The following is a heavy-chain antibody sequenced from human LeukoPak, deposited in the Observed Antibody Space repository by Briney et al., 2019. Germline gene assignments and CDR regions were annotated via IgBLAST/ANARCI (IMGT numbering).Heavy chain of an antibody. CDR1: GYTFTSYY. J-gene: IGHJ6*03. V-gene: IGHV1-46*01. CDR3: ATLAGNYYYYYMDV. CDR2: INPTGGST. Sequence: VASVKVSCKASGYTFTSYYMHWVRQAPGQGLEWMGLINPTGGSTGYAQKFQGRVTMTEDTSTDTAYMELSSLRSEDTAVYYCATLAGNYYYYYMDVWGKGTTVTVSS. D-gene: IGHD6-19*01.